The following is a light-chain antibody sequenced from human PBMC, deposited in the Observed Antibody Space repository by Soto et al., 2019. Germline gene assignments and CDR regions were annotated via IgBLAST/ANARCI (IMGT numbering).Light chain of an antibody. Sequence: QSALTQPPSASGSPGQSVTISCTGTSSDVGGYNYVSWYQQHPGKAPKLMIYDVSKRPSGVSDRFSGSKSGNTASLTVSGLQAEDEADYYCSSYAASSTVVFGTGTKLTVL. CDR3: SSYAASSTVV. J-gene: IGLJ1*01. V-gene: IGLV2-8*01. CDR2: DVS. CDR1: SSDVGGYNY.